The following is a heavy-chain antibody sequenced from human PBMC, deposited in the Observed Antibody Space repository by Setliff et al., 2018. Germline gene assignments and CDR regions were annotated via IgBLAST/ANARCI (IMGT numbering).Heavy chain of an antibody. V-gene: IGHV4-34*12. CDR2: IFHSGST. CDR3: RLWSHDYHNDY. CDR1: GDSFSDYY. J-gene: IGHJ4*02. D-gene: IGHD3-16*01. Sequence: SETLSLTCAVYGDSFSDYYWSWIRQPPGKGLEWLGNIFHSGSTYYNPTLNSRVTMSVDTSKNQFSLKLTSVTAADTAVYHCRLWSHDYHNDYWGQGTLVTVSS.